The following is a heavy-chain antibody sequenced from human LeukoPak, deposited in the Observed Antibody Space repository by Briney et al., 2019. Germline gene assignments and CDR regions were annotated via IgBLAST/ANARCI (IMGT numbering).Heavy chain of an antibody. Sequence: PGGSLRLSCAASGFTFSSYWMSWVRQAPGKGLEWVANIKQDGSEKYYVDSVKGRFTISRDNAKNSLYLQMHSLRAEDTAVYYCARYGSGSYYIFDYWGQGTLVTVSS. J-gene: IGHJ4*02. CDR2: IKQDGSEK. CDR3: ARYGSGSYYIFDY. CDR1: GFTFSSYW. D-gene: IGHD3-10*01. V-gene: IGHV3-7*01.